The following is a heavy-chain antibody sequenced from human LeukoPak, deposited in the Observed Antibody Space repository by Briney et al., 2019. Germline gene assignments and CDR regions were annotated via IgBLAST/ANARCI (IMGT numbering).Heavy chain of an antibody. Sequence: PSETLSLTCAVYGGSFSGYYWSWIRQPPGKGLERIGEINHSGSTNYNPSLKSRVTISVDTSKNQFSLKLSSVTAADTAVYYCARVEEGYGSGRRENYYYYYMDVWGKGTTVTISS. CDR2: INHSGST. CDR3: ARVEEGYGSGRRENYYYYYMDV. J-gene: IGHJ6*03. CDR1: GGSFSGYY. V-gene: IGHV4-34*01. D-gene: IGHD3-10*01.